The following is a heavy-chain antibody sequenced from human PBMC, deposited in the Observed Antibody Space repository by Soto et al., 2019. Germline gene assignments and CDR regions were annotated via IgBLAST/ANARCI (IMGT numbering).Heavy chain of an antibody. CDR2: IGTHNGDT. J-gene: IGHJ5*02. Sequence: QVQLVQSGPEVKKPGASVKVSCKASGYTFNTYGFSSVRQAPGQGLEWVGWIGTHNGDTTYAQKFQGRVTMTIDTSTTTSYMELRSLTSDDTAMYFCARDWRGAEGFDPWGQGTLVTVSS. D-gene: IGHD3-3*01. CDR1: GYTFNTYG. CDR3: ARDWRGAEGFDP. V-gene: IGHV1-18*01.